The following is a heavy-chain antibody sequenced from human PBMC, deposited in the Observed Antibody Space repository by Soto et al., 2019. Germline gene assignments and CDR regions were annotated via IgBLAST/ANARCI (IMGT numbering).Heavy chain of an antibody. CDR2: ISSNGGST. J-gene: IGHJ3*02. Sequence: GGSLRLSCAASGFTFSSYAMHWVRQAPGKGLEYVSAISSNGGSTYYANSVKGRFTISRDNSKNTLYLQMGSLRAEDMAVYYCARGHGSGSYYGAFDIWGQGTMVTVSS. V-gene: IGHV3-64*01. CDR1: GFTFSSYA. D-gene: IGHD3-10*01. CDR3: ARGHGSGSYYGAFDI.